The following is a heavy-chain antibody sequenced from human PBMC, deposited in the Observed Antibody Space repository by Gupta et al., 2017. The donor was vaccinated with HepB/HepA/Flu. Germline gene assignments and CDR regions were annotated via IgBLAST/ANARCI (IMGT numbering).Heavy chain of an antibody. CDR2: IIPIFGTA. CDR3: ARDAIQLGIDGFDI. Sequence: QVQLVQSGAEVKKPGSSVTVTCKASGGTFRTNTISWVRQAPGQGLEWVGGIIPIFGTASYAQKFQDRVTIIADESRTTAYMELRSLTSEDTAMYYCARDAIQLGIDGFDIWGQGTMVPVSS. V-gene: IGHV1-69*01. D-gene: IGHD5-24*01. J-gene: IGHJ3*02. CDR1: GGTFRTNT.